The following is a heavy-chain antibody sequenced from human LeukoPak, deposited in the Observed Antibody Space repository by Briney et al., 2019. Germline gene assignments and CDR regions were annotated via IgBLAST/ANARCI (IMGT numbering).Heavy chain of an antibody. V-gene: IGHV4-61*01. D-gene: IGHD6-19*01. CDR2: IYYSGST. J-gene: IGHJ4*02. Sequence: SGTLSLTCTVSGGSVSSASYYWSWIRQPPGKGLEWIWYIYYSGSTNYNPSLKSRVTISVDTSKNQFSLKLSSVTAADTAVYYCVSDGGSGWFYYFDYWGEGTLVTVSS. CDR3: VSDGGSGWFYYFDY. CDR1: GGSVSSASYY.